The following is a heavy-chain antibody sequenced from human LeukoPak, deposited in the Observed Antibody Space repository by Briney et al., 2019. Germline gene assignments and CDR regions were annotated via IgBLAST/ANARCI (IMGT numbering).Heavy chain of an antibody. Sequence: SETLSLTCAVYGGSFSGYYWSWIRQPPGKGLEWIGEINHSGSTNYNPSLKSRVTISVDTSKNQFSLKLSSVTAAATAVYYCARGPGGSGSYYKFRWFDPWGQGTLVTVSS. CDR1: GGSFSGYY. CDR3: ARGPGGSGSYYKFRWFDP. CDR2: INHSGST. D-gene: IGHD3-10*01. J-gene: IGHJ5*02. V-gene: IGHV4-34*01.